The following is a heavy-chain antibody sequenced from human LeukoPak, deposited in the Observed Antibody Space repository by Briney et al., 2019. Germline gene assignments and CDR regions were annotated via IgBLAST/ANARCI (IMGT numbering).Heavy chain of an antibody. D-gene: IGHD3-22*01. CDR2: IIPIFGTA. J-gene: IGHJ3*02. V-gene: IGHV1-69*05. Sequence: SVKVSCKASGGTFSSYAISWVRQAPGQGLEWMGRIIPIFGTANYAQKFQGRVTITTDESTSTAYMELSSLRSEDTAVYYCARASYDSSGRSDGAFDIWGQGTRVTVSS. CDR3: ARASYDSSGRSDGAFDI. CDR1: GGTFSSYA.